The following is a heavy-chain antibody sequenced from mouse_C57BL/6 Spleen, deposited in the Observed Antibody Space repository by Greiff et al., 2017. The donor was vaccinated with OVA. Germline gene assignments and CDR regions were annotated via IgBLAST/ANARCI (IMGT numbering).Heavy chain of an antibody. CDR1: GYTFTSYW. Sequence: QVQLQQPGAELVKPGASVKMSCKASGYTFTSYWITWVKQRPGQGLEWIGDIYPGSGSTNYNEKFKSKATLTVDTSSSTAYMQLSSLTSEDSAVYDCARSPLRQGYAMDYWGQGTSVTVSS. J-gene: IGHJ4*01. V-gene: IGHV1-55*01. CDR2: IYPGSGST. CDR3: ARSPLRQGYAMDY. D-gene: IGHD2-4*01.